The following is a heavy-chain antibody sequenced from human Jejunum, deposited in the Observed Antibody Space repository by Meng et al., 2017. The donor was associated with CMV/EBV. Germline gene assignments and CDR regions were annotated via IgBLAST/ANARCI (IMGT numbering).Heavy chain of an antibody. CDR1: GYDIAACY. CDR2: INPNVEGT. D-gene: IGHD3-22*01. CDR3: ARDRSYGYFYVH. J-gene: IGHJ1*01. Sequence: CETSGYDIAACYVHGVRQEPRRGLEWKRRINPNVEGTNYAQKFQSRVTMTRDMSNSTVYMELTSLTPDGTAVYFCARDRSYGYFYVHWGQGTLVTVSS. V-gene: IGHV1-2*06.